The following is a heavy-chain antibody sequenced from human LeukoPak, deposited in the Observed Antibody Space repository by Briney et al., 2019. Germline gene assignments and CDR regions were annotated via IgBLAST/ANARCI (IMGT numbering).Heavy chain of an antibody. D-gene: IGHD3-22*01. J-gene: IGHJ4*02. CDR3: ARTTKYYYDSSGFMYYFDY. Sequence: GESLKISCKGSGYSFTSYWIGWVRQMPGKGLEWMGIIYPGDSDTRYSPSFQGQVTISADKSISTAYLQWSSLKASDTAMYYCARTTKYYYDSSGFMYYFDYWGQGTLVTVSS. CDR2: IYPGDSDT. CDR1: GYSFTSYW. V-gene: IGHV5-51*01.